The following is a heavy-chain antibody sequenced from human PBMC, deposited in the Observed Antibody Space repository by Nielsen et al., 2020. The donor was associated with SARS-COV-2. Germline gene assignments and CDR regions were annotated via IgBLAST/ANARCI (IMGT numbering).Heavy chain of an antibody. CDR3: ARHTHETSGWYRVGTFDI. D-gene: IGHD6-19*01. V-gene: IGHV4-59*08. CDR2: VHYSGST. J-gene: IGHJ3*02. CDR1: GGSISGYY. Sequence: GSLRLSCTVSGGSISGYYWSWIRQPPGKGLEWIGYVHYSGSTKYNPSLQSRVTISEDTSRNQFSLRLYSLTATDTAVYYCARHTHETSGWYRVGTFDIWGQGTVVTVSS.